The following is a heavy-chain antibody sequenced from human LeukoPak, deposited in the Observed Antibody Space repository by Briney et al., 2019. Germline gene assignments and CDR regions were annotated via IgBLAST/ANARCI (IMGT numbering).Heavy chain of an antibody. V-gene: IGHV3-48*01. CDR3: ARGDSNYNYYYYMDV. CDR1: GFPFSTYS. Sequence: EGSLRLLCTASGFPFSTYSMHWVRQAPGKGLEGVSYISSSSSTIYYADSVKGRFTISRDNAKNSLYLQMNSLRAEDTAVYYCARGDSNYNYYYYMDVWGKGTTVTVSS. J-gene: IGHJ6*03. D-gene: IGHD4-11*01. CDR2: ISSSSSTI.